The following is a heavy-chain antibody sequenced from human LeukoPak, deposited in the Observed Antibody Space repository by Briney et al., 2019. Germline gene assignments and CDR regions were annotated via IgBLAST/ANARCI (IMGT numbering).Heavy chain of an antibody. V-gene: IGHV4-34*01. CDR2: INHSGST. CDR3: ARGTPYGDYEVRLFAP. Sequence: PSETLSLTCAVYGGSFSGYYWSWIRQPPGKGLEWIGEINHSGSTNYNPSLKSRVTISVNTSKNQFSLNLSSVTAADTAVYYCARGTPYGDYEVRLFAPWGQGTLVTVSS. D-gene: IGHD4-17*01. CDR1: GGSFSGYY. J-gene: IGHJ5*02.